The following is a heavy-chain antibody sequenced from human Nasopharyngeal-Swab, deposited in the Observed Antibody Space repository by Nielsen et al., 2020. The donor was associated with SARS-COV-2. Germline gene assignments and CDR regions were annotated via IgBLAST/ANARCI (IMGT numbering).Heavy chain of an antibody. CDR1: GYSFTSYW. CDR3: ARQIRFLEWLPYYYYMDV. J-gene: IGHJ6*03. V-gene: IGHV5-10-1*01. Sequence: GESLKISCKGSGYSFTSYWISWVRQMPGKGLEWMGRIDPSDSYTNYGPSFQGHVTISADKSISTAYLQWSSLKAPDTAMYYCARQIRFLEWLPYYYYMDVWGKGTTVTVSS. D-gene: IGHD3-3*01. CDR2: IDPSDSYT.